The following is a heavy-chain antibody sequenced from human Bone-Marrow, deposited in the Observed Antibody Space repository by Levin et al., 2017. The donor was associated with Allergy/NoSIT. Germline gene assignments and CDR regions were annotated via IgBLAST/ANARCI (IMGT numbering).Heavy chain of an antibody. CDR2: INGYNGDT. D-gene: IGHD3-10*01. J-gene: IGHJ6*02. CDR1: GYNFVTYG. V-gene: IGHV1-18*01. CDR3: ARDRGGASFYGMDV. Sequence: GASVKVSCETSGYNFVTYGITWVRQAPGRGLEWMGWINGYNGDTNYAQKFHGRVTMTTDTTTSTAFMEVRSLRSDDTAVYYCARDRGGASFYGMDVWGQGTTVTVSS.